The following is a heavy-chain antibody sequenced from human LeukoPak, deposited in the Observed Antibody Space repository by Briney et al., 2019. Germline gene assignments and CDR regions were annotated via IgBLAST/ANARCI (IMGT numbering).Heavy chain of an antibody. V-gene: IGHV3-48*01. Sequence: GSLRLSCAASGFTFSSYSMNWVRQATGKGREWVSYLSSSSRTIYYADSVKGRFTISRDIAKNSLYLQMNSLRAEDTAVYYCARDANHYYDSSGYCDYWGQGTLVTVSS. J-gene: IGHJ4*02. CDR1: GFTFSSYS. CDR2: LSSSSRTI. D-gene: IGHD3-22*01. CDR3: ARDANHYYDSSGYCDY.